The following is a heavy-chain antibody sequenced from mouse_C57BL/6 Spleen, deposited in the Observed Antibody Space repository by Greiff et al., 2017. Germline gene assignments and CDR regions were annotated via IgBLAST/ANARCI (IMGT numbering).Heavy chain of an antibody. V-gene: IGHV1-18*01. J-gene: IGHJ4*01. CDR3: TRSYDYGRGFYAMDY. CDR2: INPNNGGT. D-gene: IGHD2-4*01. Sequence: VQLQQSGPELVKPGASVKIPCKASGYTFPDYNMDWVKQSHGKSLEWIGDINPNNGGTIYNQKFKGKATLTVDKSSSTAYMELRSLTSEDTAVYYCTRSYDYGRGFYAMDYWGQGTSVTVSS. CDR1: GYTFPDYN.